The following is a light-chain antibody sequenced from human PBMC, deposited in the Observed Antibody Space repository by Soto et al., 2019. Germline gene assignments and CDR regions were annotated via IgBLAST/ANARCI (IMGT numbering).Light chain of an antibody. V-gene: IGLV2-14*01. CDR2: KVS. J-gene: IGLJ7*01. Sequence: QSVLTQPASVSGSPGQSITIPCTGTSSDIGGYNFVSWYQQHPGRAPTLVIYKVSDRPSGVSSRFSASKSGNTASLTISGLQAEDEADYYCSSYSTTTSPQWVFGGGTQLIVL. CDR3: SSYSTTTSPQWV. CDR1: SSDIGGYNF.